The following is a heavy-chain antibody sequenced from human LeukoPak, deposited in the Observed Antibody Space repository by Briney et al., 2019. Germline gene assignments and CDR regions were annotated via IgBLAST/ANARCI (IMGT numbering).Heavy chain of an antibody. V-gene: IGHV3-53*01. J-gene: IGHJ5*02. CDR3: ARALSTVEGIDWFDP. CDR2: IYTGGRT. D-gene: IGHD4-17*01. Sequence: PGGSLRLSCAASGFTVSDNYMSWVRQAPGKGLEWVSIIYTGGRTSYADSVKGRFSISRDQSKNTVYLQMNNLRVEDTAFYYCARALSTVEGIDWFDPWGQGTLVIVSS. CDR1: GFTVSDNY.